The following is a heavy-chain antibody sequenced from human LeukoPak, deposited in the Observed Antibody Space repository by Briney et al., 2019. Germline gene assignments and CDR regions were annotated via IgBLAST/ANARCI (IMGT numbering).Heavy chain of an antibody. CDR2: ISSSSYI. J-gene: IGHJ6*03. D-gene: IGHD6-19*01. CDR3: ARAIDSGWYGEGDYYNMDV. CDR1: GSTFSSYS. Sequence: PGGSLRLSCAASGSTFSSYSMNWVRQAPGKGLEWVSSISSSSYIYYADSVKGRFTISRDNAKNSLYLQMNSLRAEDTAVYYCARAIDSGWYGEGDYYNMDVWGKGTTVTVSS. V-gene: IGHV3-21*01.